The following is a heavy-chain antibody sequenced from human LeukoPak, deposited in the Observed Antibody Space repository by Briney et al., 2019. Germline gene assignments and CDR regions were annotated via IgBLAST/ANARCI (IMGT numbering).Heavy chain of an antibody. CDR3: ARELCFGGRGARTTDFDY. V-gene: IGHV3-30*02. J-gene: IGHJ4*02. Sequence: QPGGSLRLSCAASGFTFSSYGMHWVRQAPGKGLEWVAFIRYDGSNKYYADSVKGRFTISRDNSKNTLYLQMNSLRAEDTAVYYCARELCFGGRGARTTDFDYWGQGTLVTVSS. D-gene: IGHD3-10*01. CDR1: GFTFSSYG. CDR2: IRYDGSNK.